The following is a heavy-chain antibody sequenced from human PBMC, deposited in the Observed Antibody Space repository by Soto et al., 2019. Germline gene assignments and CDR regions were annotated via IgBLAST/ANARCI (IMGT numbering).Heavy chain of an antibody. CDR1: GGSISSGGYY. J-gene: IGHJ6*02. D-gene: IGHD5-18*01. CDR2: IYYSGST. CDR3: ASRGYSYGFSLGMDV. V-gene: IGHV4-31*03. Sequence: QVQLQESGPGLVKPSQTLSLTCTVSGGSISSGGYYWSGIRQHPGKGLEWIGYIYYSGSTYYNPSLKSRVTISVDTSKNQFSLKLSSVTAADTAVYYCASRGYSYGFSLGMDVWGQGTTVTVSS.